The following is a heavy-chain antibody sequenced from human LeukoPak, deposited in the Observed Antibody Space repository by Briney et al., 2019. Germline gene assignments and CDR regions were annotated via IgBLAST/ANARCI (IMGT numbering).Heavy chain of an antibody. V-gene: IGHV1-69*13. Sequence: SVKVSCKASGGTFSSYAISWVRQAPGQGLEWMGGIIPIFGTANYAQKFQGRVTITADESTSTAYMELSSLRSEDTAVYYCARGAEYYYDSSGYYGDYFDYWGQGTLVTVSS. CDR3: ARGAEYYYDSSGYYGDYFDY. J-gene: IGHJ4*02. D-gene: IGHD3-22*01. CDR1: GGTFSSYA. CDR2: IIPIFGTA.